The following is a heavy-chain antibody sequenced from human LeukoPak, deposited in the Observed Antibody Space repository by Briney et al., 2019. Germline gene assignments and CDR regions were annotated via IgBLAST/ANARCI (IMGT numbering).Heavy chain of an antibody. CDR2: IPYDGSNK. J-gene: IGHJ4*02. CDR1: GFSFSSYG. V-gene: IGHV3-30*18. D-gene: IGHD2-15*01. Sequence: GGSLRLSCAASGFSFSSYGMHWVRQAPGKGLEWVAVIPYDGSNKYYADSVKGRFTISRDNSKNTLYLQMNSLRAEDTAVYYCAKGGLIVYWGQGTLVTVSS. CDR3: AKGGLIVY.